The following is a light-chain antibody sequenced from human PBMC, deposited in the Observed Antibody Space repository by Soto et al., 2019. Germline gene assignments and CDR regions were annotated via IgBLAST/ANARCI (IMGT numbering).Light chain of an antibody. J-gene: IGKJ1*01. CDR3: QHLRT. CDR2: ATS. Sequence: DIQMTQSPSSLSASIGDRVTITCRAGQSIDNYLNWYQQKPGKAPNLLIYATSSLQSGVPSRFSGSGSGTEFTLSISSLQPDDFATYYCQHLRTFGQGTKV. CDR1: QSIDNY. V-gene: IGKV1-39*01.